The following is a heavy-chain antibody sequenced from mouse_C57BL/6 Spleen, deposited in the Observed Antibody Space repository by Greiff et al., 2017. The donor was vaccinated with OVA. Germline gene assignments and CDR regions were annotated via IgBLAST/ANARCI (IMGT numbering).Heavy chain of an antibody. J-gene: IGHJ2*01. Sequence: QVQLKQPGAELVKPGASVKVSCKASGYTFTSYWMHWVKQRPGQGLEWIGRIHPSDSDTNYNQKFKGKATFTVDKSSSTAYMQLSSLTSEDSAVYYCAMTSSGFFFDYWGQGTTLTVSS. V-gene: IGHV1-74*01. CDR1: GYTFTSYW. CDR3: AMTSSGFFFDY. D-gene: IGHD3-2*02. CDR2: IHPSDSDT.